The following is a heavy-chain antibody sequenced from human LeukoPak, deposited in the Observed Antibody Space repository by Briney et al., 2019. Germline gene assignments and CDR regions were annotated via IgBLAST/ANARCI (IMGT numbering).Heavy chain of an antibody. CDR1: GFTFSSYA. CDR2: ISYDGSNK. Sequence: PGRSLRLSCAASGFTFSSYAMHWVRQAPGKGLEWVAVISYDGSNKYYADSVKGRFTISRDNSKNTLYLQMNSLRTEDTAVYYCASQVRRWFDLWGQGTLVAVSS. J-gene: IGHJ5*02. CDR3: ASQVRRWFDL. V-gene: IGHV3-30-3*01.